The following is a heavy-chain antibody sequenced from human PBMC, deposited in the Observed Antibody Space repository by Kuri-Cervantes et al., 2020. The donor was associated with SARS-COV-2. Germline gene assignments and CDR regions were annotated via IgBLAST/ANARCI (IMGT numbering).Heavy chain of an antibody. Sequence: SETLSLTCTVSGGSISSSSYYWGWIRQPPGKGLEWIGSIYYSGSTYYNPSLKSRVTISVDTSKNQFSLKLSSVTAADTAVYYCARHPPCYYDSSGYFVWGQGTLVTVSS. CDR3: ARHPPCYYDSSGYFV. J-gene: IGHJ4*02. CDR1: GGSISSSSYY. D-gene: IGHD3-22*01. V-gene: IGHV4-39*01. CDR2: IYYSGST.